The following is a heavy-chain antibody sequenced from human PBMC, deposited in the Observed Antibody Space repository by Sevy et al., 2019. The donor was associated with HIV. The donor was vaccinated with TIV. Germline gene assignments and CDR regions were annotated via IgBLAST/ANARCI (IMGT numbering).Heavy chain of an antibody. CDR1: GFTVSSNY. CDR2: IYSGGGT. D-gene: IGHD6-6*01. J-gene: IGHJ3*02. V-gene: IGHV3-53*01. Sequence: GGSLRLSCAASGFTVSSNYMSWVRQAPGKGLEWVSVIYSGGGTYYVDSLKGRFTNSRENSKNKLYLQMNSMRAEATAVYYCARESGIAARNDAFDIWGQGTMVTVSS. CDR3: ARESGIAARNDAFDI.